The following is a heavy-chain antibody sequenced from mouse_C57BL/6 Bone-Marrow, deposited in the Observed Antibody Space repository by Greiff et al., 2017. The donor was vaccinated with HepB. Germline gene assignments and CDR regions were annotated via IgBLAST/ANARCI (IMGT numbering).Heavy chain of an antibody. J-gene: IGHJ2*01. CDR1: GFTFSDYY. CDR2: INYDGSST. V-gene: IGHV5-16*01. CDR3: ARGKGTYYCDY. D-gene: IGHD3-3*01. Sequence: EVHLVESEGGLVQPGSSMKLSCTASGFTFSDYYMAWVRQVPEKGLEWVANINYDGSSTYYLDSLKSRFIISRDNAKNILYLQMSSLKSEDTATYYCARGKGTYYCDYWGQGTTLTVSS.